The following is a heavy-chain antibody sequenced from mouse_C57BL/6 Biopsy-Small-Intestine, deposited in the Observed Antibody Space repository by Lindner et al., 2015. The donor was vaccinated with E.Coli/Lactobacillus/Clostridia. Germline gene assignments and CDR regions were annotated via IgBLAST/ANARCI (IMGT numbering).Heavy chain of an antibody. Sequence: VQLAGVWTWPGKPSQTLSLTCSVTGYSITSDYWNWIRKFPGNKLEYMGYISYSGSTYFNPSLKSRISITRDTSKNRYYLQLNSVTTEDTATYYCARYRYYGSSYDWYFDVWGTGTTVTVSS. CDR1: GYSITSDY. J-gene: IGHJ1*03. V-gene: IGHV3-8*01. CDR3: ARYRYYGSSYDWYFDV. D-gene: IGHD1-1*01. CDR2: ISYSGST.